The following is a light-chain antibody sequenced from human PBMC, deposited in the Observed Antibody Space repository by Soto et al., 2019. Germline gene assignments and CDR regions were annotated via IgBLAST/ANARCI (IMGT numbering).Light chain of an antibody. CDR2: DVS. CDR1: SIDVGAYNF. Sequence: QSVLTQPASVSGSPGQSITISCTGTSIDVGAYNFVSWYQQHPGKVPKLMIFDVSSRPSGVSDRFSGSKSGNTASLTISGLQAEDDGDYYCSSYTSSSTHVFGSGTKVIVL. CDR3: SSYTSSSTHV. V-gene: IGLV2-14*03. J-gene: IGLJ1*01.